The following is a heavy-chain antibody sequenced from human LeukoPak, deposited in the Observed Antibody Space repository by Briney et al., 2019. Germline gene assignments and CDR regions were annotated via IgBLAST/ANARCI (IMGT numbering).Heavy chain of an antibody. CDR1: GYSFTSYW. CDR3: ARHPLGYCSSTSCHEGGWFDP. CDR2: IYPGDSDT. Sequence: GESLKISCKGSGYSFTSYWIGWVRQMPGKGLEWMGIIYPGDSDTRYSTSFQGQVTISADKSISPAYLQWSSLKASDTAMYYCARHPLGYCSSTSCHEGGWFDPWGQGTLVTVSS. J-gene: IGHJ5*02. V-gene: IGHV5-51*01. D-gene: IGHD2-2*01.